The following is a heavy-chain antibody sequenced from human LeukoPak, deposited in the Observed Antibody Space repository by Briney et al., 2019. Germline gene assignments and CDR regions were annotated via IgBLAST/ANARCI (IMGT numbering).Heavy chain of an antibody. CDR3: ARAYGARPYYYFDS. Sequence: PSETLSLTCSVSGGSISSNGYYWGWIRQPPGKGLEWIGAIYYSGSAYYNPPLKSRVTISVDTSKNQFSLKVTSVTAADTAVYYCARAYGARPYYYFDSWGQGTLVTVSS. V-gene: IGHV4-39*01. D-gene: IGHD4-17*01. CDR1: GGSISSNGYY. J-gene: IGHJ4*02. CDR2: IYYSGSA.